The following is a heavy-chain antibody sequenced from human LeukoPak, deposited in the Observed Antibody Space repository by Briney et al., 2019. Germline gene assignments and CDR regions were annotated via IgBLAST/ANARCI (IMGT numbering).Heavy chain of an antibody. V-gene: IGHV4-34*01. Sequence: SETLSLTCAVYGGSFRGYYWSWIRQSPGKGLVWIGEINHSGSSINYNPSLKSRITISVDTSKNQFSLKLSSVTAADTAVYYCARGLTYPYGSGSPYAMDVWGKGTPVTVSS. CDR2: INHSGSSI. CDR3: ARGLTYPYGSGSPYAMDV. D-gene: IGHD3-10*01. CDR1: GGSFRGYY. J-gene: IGHJ6*04.